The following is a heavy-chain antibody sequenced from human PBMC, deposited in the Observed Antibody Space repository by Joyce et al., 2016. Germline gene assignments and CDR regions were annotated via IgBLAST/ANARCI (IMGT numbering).Heavy chain of an antibody. J-gene: IGHJ3*02. CDR3: ARVRTPMRMSGAFDI. V-gene: IGHV3-11*04. D-gene: IGHD1-26*01. CDR1: GFTFYDYY. CDR2: ISYSGTTI. Sequence: QVQLVESGGGLVKPGGSLRLSCAASGFTFYDYYMTWVRQAPGKGLEWVSSISYSGTTIYYADSVKGRFTVSRDNAKSSLLLQMNSLRVDDTALYYCARVRTPMRMSGAFDIWGQGTMVTVSS.